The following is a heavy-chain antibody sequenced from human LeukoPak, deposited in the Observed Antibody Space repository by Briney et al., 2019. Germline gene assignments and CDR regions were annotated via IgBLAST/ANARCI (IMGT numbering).Heavy chain of an antibody. D-gene: IGHD6-13*01. J-gene: IGHJ5*02. V-gene: IGHV3-74*01. Sequence: GGSLRLSCVASGFAVKEYYMYWIRQTPGRGPMWVSRISDDGGTKLYAGFAKGRFIMSRDTAKNTVYLQMNSLRVEDTAKYYCVRDIAPGGTVWFDIWGQGTLVTVSS. CDR2: ISDDGGTK. CDR1: GFAVKEYY. CDR3: VRDIAPGGTVWFDI.